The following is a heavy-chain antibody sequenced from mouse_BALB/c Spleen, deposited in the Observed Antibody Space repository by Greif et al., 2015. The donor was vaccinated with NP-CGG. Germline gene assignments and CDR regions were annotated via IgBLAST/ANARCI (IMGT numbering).Heavy chain of an antibody. CDR3: ARPWDY. J-gene: IGHJ2*01. CDR1: GYTFTSYW. Sequence: QVQLQQSGAELVKPGASVKLSCKASGYTFTSYWMHWVKQRPGQGLEWIGEINPSNGRTNYNEKFKSKATLTVDKSSSTAYMQLSSLTSEDSAVYYCARPWDYWGQGTTLTVSS. V-gene: IGHV1S81*02. CDR2: INPSNGRT.